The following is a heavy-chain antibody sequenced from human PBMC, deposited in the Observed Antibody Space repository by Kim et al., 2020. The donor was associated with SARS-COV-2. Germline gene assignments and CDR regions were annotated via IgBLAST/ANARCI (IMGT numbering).Heavy chain of an antibody. Sequence: GGSLRLSCAASGFTFSNYAMSWVRQAPGKGLEWVSAISGGGGTTYYEDSVKGRFTISRDNSKNTLYLEMSSLRVEDTADYYCARDAPSHSSGWYYWGQGT. CDR3: ARDAPSHSSGWYY. V-gene: IGHV3-23*01. CDR1: GFTFSNYA. CDR2: ISGGGGTT. J-gene: IGHJ4*02. D-gene: IGHD6-19*01.